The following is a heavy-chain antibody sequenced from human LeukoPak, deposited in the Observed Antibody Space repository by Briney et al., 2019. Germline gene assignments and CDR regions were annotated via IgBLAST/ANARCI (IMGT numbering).Heavy chain of an antibody. V-gene: IGHV3-23*01. CDR3: AKGAQGNYYDSGNYYMMD. J-gene: IGHJ4*02. D-gene: IGHD3-10*01. CDR1: GFTFNNYD. Sequence: GGSLRLSCAASGFTFNNYDMNWVRQAPGKGLEWVSSISGSGGSTYYADSVKGQFTISRGNSKNTVHLQMTRLRDEDTALYYCAKGAQGNYYDSGNYYMMDWGQGTLVTVSS. CDR2: ISGSGGST.